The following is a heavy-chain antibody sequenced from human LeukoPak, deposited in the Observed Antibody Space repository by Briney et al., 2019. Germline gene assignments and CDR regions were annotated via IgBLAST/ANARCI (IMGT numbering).Heavy chain of an antibody. CDR2: ISYDGSNK. CDR1: GFTFSSNA. V-gene: IGHV3-30*04. Sequence: PGRSLRLSCAASGFTFSSNAMHWVRQAPGKGLEWVAIISYDGSNKYYADSVKGRFTISRDKSKNTLYLQMNSLKGDDTAVYYCAKDSAFYYIDVWGKGTTVIISS. J-gene: IGHJ6*03. D-gene: IGHD3-10*01. CDR3: AKDSAFYYIDV.